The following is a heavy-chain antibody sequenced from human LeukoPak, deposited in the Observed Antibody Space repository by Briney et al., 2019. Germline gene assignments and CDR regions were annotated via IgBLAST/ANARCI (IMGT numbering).Heavy chain of an antibody. J-gene: IGHJ3*01. CDR3: AKKSDSSSSS. Sequence: GGSLTLSCAPSGFTLSIYAMSWVPEAPQEGVEGVSAISGSGGRTYYADSVKGRFTISRDNSKNTLYLQMSSLRAEDTAVYYCAKKSDSSSSSWGQGTMVTVSS. V-gene: IGHV3-23*01. CDR1: GFTLSIYA. D-gene: IGHD6-13*01. CDR2: ISGSGGRT.